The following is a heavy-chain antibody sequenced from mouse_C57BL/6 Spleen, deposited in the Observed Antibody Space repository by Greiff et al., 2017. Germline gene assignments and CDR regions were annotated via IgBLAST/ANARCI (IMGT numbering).Heavy chain of an antibody. CDR2: INPGSGGT. J-gene: IGHJ4*01. Sequence: QVQLKQSGAELVRPGTSVKVSCKASGYAFTNYLIEWVKQRPGQGLEWIGVINPGSGGTNYNEKFKGKATLTADKSSSTAYMQLSSLTSEDSAVYVCARKGDYDGYAMDYWGQGTSVTVAS. CDR3: ARKGDYDGYAMDY. CDR1: GYAFTNYL. V-gene: IGHV1-54*01. D-gene: IGHD2-4*01.